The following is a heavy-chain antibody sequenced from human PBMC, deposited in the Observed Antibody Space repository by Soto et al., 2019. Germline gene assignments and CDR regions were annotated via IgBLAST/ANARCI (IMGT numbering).Heavy chain of an antibody. D-gene: IGHD3-3*01. J-gene: IGHJ4*02. Sequence: EVQLVESGGGLVKPGGSLRLSCAASGFAFSTYTMSWVRQAPGKGLEWVSTLSSRSDYVYYADSVKDRFTISRDNAKNSLYLQMNNLKAEDTAVYYYARASPRGYEYWGQGTLATVSS. CDR3: ARASPRGYEY. V-gene: IGHV3-21*01. CDR2: LSSRSDYV. CDR1: GFAFSTYT.